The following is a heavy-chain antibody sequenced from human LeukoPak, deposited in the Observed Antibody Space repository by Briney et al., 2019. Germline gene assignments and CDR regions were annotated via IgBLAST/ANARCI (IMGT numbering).Heavy chain of an antibody. Sequence: ASVKVSCKASGYTFTSYYMHWVRQAPGQGLEWMGIIHPSGGSTSYAQKFQGRVTMTRDTSTSTVYMELSSLRSEDTAVYYCAREGTVTTAERYYYYGMDVWGKGTTVTVSS. V-gene: IGHV1-46*01. J-gene: IGHJ6*04. CDR3: AREGTVTTAERYYYYGMDV. CDR2: IHPSGGST. CDR1: GYTFTSYY. D-gene: IGHD4-17*01.